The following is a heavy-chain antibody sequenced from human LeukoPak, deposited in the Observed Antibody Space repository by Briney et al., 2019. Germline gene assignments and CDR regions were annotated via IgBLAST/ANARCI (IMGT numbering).Heavy chain of an antibody. CDR2: ISGSGGST. Sequence: GGSLRLSCAASGFTFSSYAMSCVRQAPGKGLEWVSAISGSGGSTYYADSVKGRFTISRDNSKNTLYLQMNSLRAEDTAVYYCAKGTYDSSGYPEPFDYWGQGTLVTVSS. CDR3: AKGTYDSSGYPEPFDY. V-gene: IGHV3-23*01. CDR1: GFTFSSYA. D-gene: IGHD3-22*01. J-gene: IGHJ4*02.